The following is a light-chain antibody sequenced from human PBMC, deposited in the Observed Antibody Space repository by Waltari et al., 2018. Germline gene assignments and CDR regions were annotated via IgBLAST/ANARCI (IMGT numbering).Light chain of an antibody. Sequence: QSVLTQPPSASGSPGQRVIISCSGSSSNIGRNPVNWYQQLPGTAPTLLIYSDDTRPSGVPARFSGSKSGTSASLGITGLLAEDEAVYHCSTWDDSLNGQVFGGGSKVTVL. CDR1: SSNIGRNP. V-gene: IGLV1-44*01. J-gene: IGLJ3*02. CDR2: SDD. CDR3: STWDDSLNGQV.